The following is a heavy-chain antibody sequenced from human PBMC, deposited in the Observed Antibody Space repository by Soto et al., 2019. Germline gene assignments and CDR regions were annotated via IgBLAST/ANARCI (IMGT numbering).Heavy chain of an antibody. CDR2: INAGNGNT. D-gene: IGHD3-3*01. CDR3: ARDQEDDFWSGPLDY. J-gene: IGHJ4*02. CDR1: GYTFTSYA. Sequence: ASVKVSCKASGYTFTSYAMHWVRQAPGQRLEWMGWINAGNGNTKYSQKFQGRVTITRDTSASTAYMELSSLRSEDTAVYYCARDQEDDFWSGPLDYWGQGTLVTVS. V-gene: IGHV1-3*01.